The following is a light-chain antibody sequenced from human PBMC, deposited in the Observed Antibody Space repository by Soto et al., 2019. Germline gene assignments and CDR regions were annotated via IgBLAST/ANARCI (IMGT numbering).Light chain of an antibody. V-gene: IGKV3-20*01. CDR3: QQYGSSPWT. J-gene: IGKJ1*01. CDR2: LAS. CDR1: QSVSSGY. Sequence: EIVLTQSPGTLSLSPGDRATLSCRASQSVSSGYLAWYQQKPGQAPRLLMYLASNRAAGIPDRFSGSGSGTDFTLTISRLEPEDVAVYYCQQYGSSPWTFGQGTKVEIK.